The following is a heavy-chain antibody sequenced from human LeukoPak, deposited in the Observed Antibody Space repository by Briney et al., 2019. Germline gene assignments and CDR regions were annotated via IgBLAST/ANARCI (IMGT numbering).Heavy chain of an antibody. CDR1: GGSISSYY. CDR2: IYYSGST. V-gene: IGHV4-59*01. J-gene: IGHJ4*02. Sequence: SETLSLTCTVSGGSISSYYWSWIRQPPGKGLEWIGYIYYSGSTNCNPSLKSRVTISVDTSKNQFSLKLSSVTAADTAVYYCASGLSGSYYDYFDYWGQGTLVTVSS. CDR3: ASGLSGSYYDYFDY. D-gene: IGHD1-26*01.